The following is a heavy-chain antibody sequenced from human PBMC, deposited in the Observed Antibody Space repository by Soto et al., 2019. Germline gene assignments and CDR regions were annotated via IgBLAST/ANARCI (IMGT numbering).Heavy chain of an antibody. CDR3: ARTLLPDTKGAFDI. CDR1: GGSVRSYF. CDR2: ISISGST. D-gene: IGHD2-2*01. J-gene: IGHJ3*02. V-gene: IGHV4-4*07. Sequence: QVQLQESGPGLVKPSETLSLTCSVSGGSVRSYFWSWIRQPAGKGLEWIGRISISGSTNDNPSLKSRVSMSIDTSKNQFSLKLISVTAADTAKYYCARTLLPDTKGAFDIWGQGTLVTVSS.